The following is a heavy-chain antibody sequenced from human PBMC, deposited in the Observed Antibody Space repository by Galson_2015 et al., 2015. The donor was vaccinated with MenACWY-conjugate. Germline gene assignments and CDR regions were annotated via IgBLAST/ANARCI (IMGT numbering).Heavy chain of an antibody. CDR2: IYWDDDK. J-gene: IGHJ4*02. Sequence: PALVKPTQTLTLPCTFSGFSLSTSGVGVGWIRQPPGKALEWLSLIYWDDDKRYSPSLESRLTITKDTSKNQVFLTMTDMDPVDTATYYCAHRGGILAIPSALDFSGPGTLVTASS. V-gene: IGHV2-5*02. CDR3: AHRGGILAIPSALDF. D-gene: IGHD1-14*01. CDR1: GFSLSTSGVG.